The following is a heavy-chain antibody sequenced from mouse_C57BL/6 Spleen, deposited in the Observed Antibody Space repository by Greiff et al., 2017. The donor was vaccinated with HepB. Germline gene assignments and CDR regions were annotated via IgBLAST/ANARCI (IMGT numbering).Heavy chain of an antibody. CDR1: GFTFSDYG. CDR3: ARKAGTYFDY. Sequence: EVKLQASGGGLVKPGGSLKLSCAASGFTFSDYGMHWVRQAPEKGLEWVAYISSGSSTIYYADTVKGRFTISRDNAKNTLFLHMTSLRSEDTAMYSCARKAGTYFDYWGQGTTLTVSS. V-gene: IGHV5-17*01. D-gene: IGHD4-1*01. CDR2: ISSGSSTI. J-gene: IGHJ2*01.